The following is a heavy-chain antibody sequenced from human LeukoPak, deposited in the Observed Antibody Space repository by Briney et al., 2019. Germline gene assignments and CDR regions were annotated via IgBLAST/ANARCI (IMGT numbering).Heavy chain of an antibody. CDR2: IYYSGST. Sequence: SETLSLTCTVSGGSISSSSYYWGWIRQPPEKGLEWIGSIYYSGSTYYNPSLKSRVTISVDTSKNQFSLKLSSVTAADTAVYYCASHYCSSTSCLDYWGQGTLVTVSS. CDR3: ASHYCSSTSCLDY. CDR1: GGSISSSSYY. V-gene: IGHV4-39*01. D-gene: IGHD2-2*01. J-gene: IGHJ4*02.